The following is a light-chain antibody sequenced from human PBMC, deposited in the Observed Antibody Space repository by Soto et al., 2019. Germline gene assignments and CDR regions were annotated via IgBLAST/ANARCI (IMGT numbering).Light chain of an antibody. CDR2: AAS. J-gene: IGKJ2*01. V-gene: IGKV1-39*01. Sequence: DIQMTQSPSALSASVGDRVTITCRASQTMRTYLNWYQQKPGTAPKLMIYAASTLHSGVPSRFSGSGSGTDFTLTISSLQPHDFPTYYCQQSIGIPYTFGQGTRLEIK. CDR1: QTMRTY. CDR3: QQSIGIPYT.